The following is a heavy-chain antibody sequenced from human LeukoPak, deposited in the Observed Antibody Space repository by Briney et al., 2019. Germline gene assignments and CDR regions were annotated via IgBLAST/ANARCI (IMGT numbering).Heavy chain of an antibody. CDR2: IKQDGSET. Sequence: GGSLRLSCAGSGFTFSHFWMSWVRQAPGKGLEWVAIIKQDGSETYYVDSVKGRFTISRDNAKNSVYLQMNSLRAEDTAVYYCAGDRGWPIASRGQGTLVTVSS. CDR3: AGDRGWPIAS. D-gene: IGHD2-21*01. CDR1: GFTFSHFW. V-gene: IGHV3-7*01. J-gene: IGHJ4*02.